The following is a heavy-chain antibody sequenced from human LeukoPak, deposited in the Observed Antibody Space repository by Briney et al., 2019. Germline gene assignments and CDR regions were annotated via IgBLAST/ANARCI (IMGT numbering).Heavy chain of an antibody. J-gene: IGHJ4*02. CDR1: GYTFTGYA. D-gene: IGHD7-27*01. V-gene: IGHV1-3*01. CDR3: ARGPLGRNGDYFDY. CDR2: NNAGNGNT. Sequence: GASVKVSCKASGYTFTGYAIQWVRQAPGQRLEWMGWNNAGNGNTKYSQKFQGRVTITRDTSANTAYMELSSLRSEDMAVYYCARGPLGRNGDYFDYWGQGTLVTVSS.